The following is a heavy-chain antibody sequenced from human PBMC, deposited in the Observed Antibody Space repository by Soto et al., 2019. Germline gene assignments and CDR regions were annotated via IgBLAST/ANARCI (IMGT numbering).Heavy chain of an antibody. CDR2: IYYSGST. CDR1: GGSISSGGYY. D-gene: IGHD3-10*01. J-gene: IGHJ5*02. CDR3: ARVPSITMVRGVIAEPNWFDP. V-gene: IGHV4-31*03. Sequence: SETLSLTCTVSGGSISSGGYYWSWIRQHPGKGLEWIGYIYYSGSTYYNPSLKSRVTISVDTSKNQFSLKLSSVTAADTAVYYCARVPSITMVRGVIAEPNWFDPWGQGTLVTVSS.